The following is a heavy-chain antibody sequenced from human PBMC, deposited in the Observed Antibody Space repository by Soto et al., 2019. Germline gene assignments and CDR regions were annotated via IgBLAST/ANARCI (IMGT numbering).Heavy chain of an antibody. CDR2: IYHSGTT. CDR3: ARAIVATIGGMDV. Sequence: SETLSLTCAVSGDSISRGYHWAWIRQPPGKGLEWVASIYHSGTTYYNPSLTGRVTISLDTSRNQFSLKLSSVTAADTAVYYCARAIVATIGGMDVWGQGTTVTVSS. D-gene: IGHD5-12*01. CDR1: GDSISRGYH. J-gene: IGHJ6*02. V-gene: IGHV4-38-2*01.